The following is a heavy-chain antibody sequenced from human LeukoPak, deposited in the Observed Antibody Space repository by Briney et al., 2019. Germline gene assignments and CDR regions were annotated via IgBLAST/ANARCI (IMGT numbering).Heavy chain of an antibody. D-gene: IGHD3-22*01. V-gene: IGHV3-21*01. CDR3: ARGGYYYDSSDYLYFDY. J-gene: IGHJ4*02. CDR1: GFSFSSYS. CDR2: ISSSSSYI. Sequence: GGSLRLSCAASGFSFSSYSMNWVRQAPGKGLEWVSSISSSSSYIYYADSVKGRSTISRDNAKNSLYLQMNSLRAEDTAVYYCARGGYYYDSSDYLYFDYWGQGTLVTVSS.